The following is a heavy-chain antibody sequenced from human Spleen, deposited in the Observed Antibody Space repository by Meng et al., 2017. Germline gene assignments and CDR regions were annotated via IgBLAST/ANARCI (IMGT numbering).Heavy chain of an antibody. J-gene: IGHJ6*02. V-gene: IGHV1-2*06. CDR2: INPNSGGT. Sequence: ASVKVSCKASGYTFTSYDINWVRQAPGQGLEWMGRINPNSGGTNDAQKFQGRVTMTRDTSISTAYMELRRLRSDDTAVYYCVRGGSHYYGLDVWGQGTTVTVSS. D-gene: IGHD3-10*01. CDR1: GYTFTSYD. CDR3: VRGGSHYYGLDV.